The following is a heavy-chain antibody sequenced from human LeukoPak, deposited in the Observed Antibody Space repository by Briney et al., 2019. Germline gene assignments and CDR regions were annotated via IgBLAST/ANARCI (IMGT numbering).Heavy chain of an antibody. CDR2: INHSGST. V-gene: IGHV4-34*01. CDR3: ARLGVRGVTYYYYYMDV. J-gene: IGHJ6*03. CDR1: GFTFSSYA. Sequence: GSLRLSCAASGFTFSSYAMSWIRQPPGKGLEWIGEINHSGSTNYNPSLKSRVTISVDTSKNQFSLKLSSVTAADTAVYYCARLGVRGVTYYYYYMDVWGKGTTVTISS. D-gene: IGHD3-10*01.